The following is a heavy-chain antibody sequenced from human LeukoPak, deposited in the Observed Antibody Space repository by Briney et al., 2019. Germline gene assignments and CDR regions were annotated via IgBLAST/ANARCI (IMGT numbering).Heavy chain of an antibody. Sequence: GGSLRLSCAVSGFTFINYPMSWVRQAPGKGLEWVSAVSGTGDSTYYADSVKGRFTISRDNSKSTLYLQMNSLRAEDTAVYYCAKEDCGVDCSTFDYWGQGTLVTVSS. D-gene: IGHD2-21*02. CDR3: AKEDCGVDCSTFDY. CDR2: VSGTGDST. CDR1: GFTFINYP. V-gene: IGHV3-23*01. J-gene: IGHJ4*02.